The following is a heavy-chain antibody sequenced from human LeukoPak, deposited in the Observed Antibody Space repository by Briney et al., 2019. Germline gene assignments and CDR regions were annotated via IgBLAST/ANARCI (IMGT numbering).Heavy chain of an antibody. V-gene: IGHV3-21*01. D-gene: IGHD6-13*01. CDR1: GFTFSGYG. CDR2: ISFSGTYI. J-gene: IGHJ6*03. Sequence: GGPLRLSCAASGFTFSGYGMNWVRQAPGKGLEWVSSISFSGTYIYYADSVRGRFTISRDNAENSFYLQMNSLRAEDTAVYYCARDREWQLVRAYYYYMDVWGKGTTVTVSS. CDR3: ARDREWQLVRAYYYYMDV.